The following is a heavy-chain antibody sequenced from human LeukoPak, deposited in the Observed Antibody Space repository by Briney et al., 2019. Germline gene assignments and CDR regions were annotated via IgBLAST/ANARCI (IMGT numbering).Heavy chain of an antibody. CDR1: SGSISSGSYY. V-gene: IGHV4-61*02. CDR3: ARGHGSYFHY. Sequence: SETLSLTCTVSSGSISSGSYYWSWIRQPAGKGLEWIGRIYTSGNTNYNPSLKSRVTISVDTSKNQFSLNLTSVTAADTAVYYCARGHGSYFHYWGQGTLVTVSS. CDR2: IYTSGNT. D-gene: IGHD1-26*01. J-gene: IGHJ4*02.